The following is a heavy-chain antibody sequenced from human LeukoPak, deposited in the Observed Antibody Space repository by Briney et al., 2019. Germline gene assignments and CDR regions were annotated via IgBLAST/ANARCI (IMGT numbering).Heavy chain of an antibody. J-gene: IGHJ4*02. CDR2: ISSSSSYI. Sequence: GGSLRLSCAASGFTYSSYSMNWVRQAPGKGLEWVSSISSSSSYIYYADSVKGRFTISRDNAKNSLYLQMNSLRAEDTAVYYCARAGIDEYYFDYWGQGTLVTVSS. D-gene: IGHD6-13*01. CDR1: GFTYSSYS. CDR3: ARAGIDEYYFDY. V-gene: IGHV3-21*01.